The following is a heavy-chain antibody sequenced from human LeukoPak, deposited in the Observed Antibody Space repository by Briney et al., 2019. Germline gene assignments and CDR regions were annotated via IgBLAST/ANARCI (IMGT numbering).Heavy chain of an antibody. V-gene: IGHV1-2*02. D-gene: IGHD2/OR15-2a*01. CDR3: ARDNKNWFDP. Sequence: ASVKVSCKASGYTFTRYYMHWVRQPPGQGLEWMGWINPNSGGTNYAQKFQGRVTMTRDTYISTAYMELSRLRSDDTAVYYCARDNKNWFDPWGEGTLVTVSS. CDR1: GYTFTRYY. J-gene: IGHJ5*02. CDR2: INPNSGGT.